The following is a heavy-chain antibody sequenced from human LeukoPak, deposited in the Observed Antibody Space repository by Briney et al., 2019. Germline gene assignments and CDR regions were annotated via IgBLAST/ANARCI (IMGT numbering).Heavy chain of an antibody. V-gene: IGHV3-30*03. CDR1: GFTFSSYS. CDR2: ISYDGSNK. CDR3: ARDSRSSGWNYYFDY. Sequence: GGSLRLSCAASGFTFSSYSMNWVRQAPGKGLEWVAVISYDGSNKYYADSVKGRFTISRDNSKNTLYLQMNSLRAEDTAVYFCARDSRSSGWNYYFDYWGQGTLVTVSS. J-gene: IGHJ4*02. D-gene: IGHD6-19*01.